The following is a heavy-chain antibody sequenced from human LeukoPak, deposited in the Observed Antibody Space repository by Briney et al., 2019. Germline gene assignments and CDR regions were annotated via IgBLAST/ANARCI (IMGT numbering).Heavy chain of an antibody. CDR1: GFTFSSYG. D-gene: IGHD3-10*01. J-gene: IGHJ4*02. CDR3: AKDQVLLWFGEFDY. V-gene: IGHV3-30*02. Sequence: PGGSLGLSCAASGFTFSSYGMHWVRQAPGKGLEWVAFIRYDGSNKYYADSVKGRFTISRDNSKNTLYLQMNSLRAEDTAVYYCAKDQVLLWFGEFDYWGQGTLVTVSS. CDR2: IRYDGSNK.